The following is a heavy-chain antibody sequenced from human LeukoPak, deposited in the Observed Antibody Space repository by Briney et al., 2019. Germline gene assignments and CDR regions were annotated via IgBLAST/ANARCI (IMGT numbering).Heavy chain of an antibody. CDR3: ARGTSIAVAGTVYFDY. Sequence: PGGSLRLSCAASGFTFSSYAMHWVRQAPGKGLEGVAAISYDGSNKFYADSVKGRFTISRDNSKDTLYLQMNSLRAEDTAIYYCARGTSIAVAGTVYFDYWGQGTLVTVSS. V-gene: IGHV3-30-3*01. J-gene: IGHJ4*02. CDR1: GFTFSSYA. D-gene: IGHD6-19*01. CDR2: ISYDGSNK.